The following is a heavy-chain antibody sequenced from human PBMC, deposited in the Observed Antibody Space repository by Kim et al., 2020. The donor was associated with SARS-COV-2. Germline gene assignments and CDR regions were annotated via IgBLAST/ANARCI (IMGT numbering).Heavy chain of an antibody. Sequence: SQTLSLTCAISGDSVSDNSVTWHWIRQSPSRGLEWLGRTYYRSKWYHDYTVSVKSRITLDPDTSKNQFSLQLSSVTPEDTAVYYCARGKYSIGFDYWGEGTLVTVSS. CDR1: GDSVSDNSVT. CDR2: TYYRSKWYH. D-gene: IGHD6-25*01. CDR3: ARGKYSIGFDY. V-gene: IGHV6-1*01. J-gene: IGHJ4*02.